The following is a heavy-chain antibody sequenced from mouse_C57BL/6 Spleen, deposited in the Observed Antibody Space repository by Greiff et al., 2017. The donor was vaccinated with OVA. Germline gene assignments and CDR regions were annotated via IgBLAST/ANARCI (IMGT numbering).Heavy chain of an antibody. CDR3: TTDYSLDY. J-gene: IGHJ2*01. Sequence: EVQLQQPGAELVKPGASVKLSCTASGFNIKDDYMHWVKQRPEQGLEWIGWIDPENGDTEYASKFQGKATITADTSSNTAYLQLSSLTSEDTAVYYCTTDYSLDYWGQGTTLTVSS. D-gene: IGHD2-12*01. CDR1: GFNIKDDY. V-gene: IGHV14-4*01. CDR2: IDPENGDT.